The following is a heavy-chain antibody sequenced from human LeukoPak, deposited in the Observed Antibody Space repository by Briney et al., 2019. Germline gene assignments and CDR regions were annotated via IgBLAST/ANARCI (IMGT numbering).Heavy chain of an antibody. CDR1: GLTFSSYS. Sequence: GGSLRLSCAASGLTFSSYSMNWVRQAPGKGLEWVSSISSSSNYIYYADSVKGRFTISRDNAKNSLYLQMNSLRAEDTAVYYCAIVTHAMVRGFIITEFYFDYWGQGTLVTVSS. V-gene: IGHV3-21*01. CDR3: AIVTHAMVRGFIITEFYFDY. J-gene: IGHJ4*02. CDR2: ISSSSNYI. D-gene: IGHD3-10*01.